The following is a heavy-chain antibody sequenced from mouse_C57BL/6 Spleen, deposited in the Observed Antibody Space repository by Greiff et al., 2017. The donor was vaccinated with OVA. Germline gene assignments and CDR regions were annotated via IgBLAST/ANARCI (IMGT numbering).Heavy chain of an antibody. V-gene: IGHV5-4*01. J-gene: IGHJ3*01. CDR2: ICDGGSST. CDR1: GFTFSSYA. D-gene: IGHD2-4*01. Sequence: EVKLVESGGGLVKPGGSLKLSCAASGFTFSSYAMSWVRQTPGKRLEWVATICDGGSSTYYPDNVKGRFTISRDNAKNNLYLQMSHLKSEDTAMYYCARDRGGMITTRFAYWGQGTLVTVSA. CDR3: ARDRGGMITTRFAY.